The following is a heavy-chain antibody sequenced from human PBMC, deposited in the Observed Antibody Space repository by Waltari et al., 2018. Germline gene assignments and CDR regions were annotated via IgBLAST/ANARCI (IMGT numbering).Heavy chain of an antibody. V-gene: IGHV3-48*02. D-gene: IGHD2-2*03. CDR3: ASGYCSSTSCYYDWFDP. J-gene: IGHJ5*02. CDR2: ISSSSSNI. CDR1: GFTFSSYS. Sequence: EVQLVESWGGLVQPGGSLRLSCAASGFTFSSYSMNWVRQAPGKGLEWVSYISSSSSNIYYADSVKGRFTISRDNAKNSLYLKMNSLRDEDTAVYYCASGYCSSTSCYYDWFDPWGQGTLVTVSS.